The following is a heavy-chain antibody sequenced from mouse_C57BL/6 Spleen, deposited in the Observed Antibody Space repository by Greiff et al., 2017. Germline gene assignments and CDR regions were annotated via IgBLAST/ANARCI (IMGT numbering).Heavy chain of an antibody. J-gene: IGHJ2*01. CDR3: AREVGLKGYYFDY. CDR1: GYAFTNYL. D-gene: IGHD1-3*01. V-gene: IGHV1-54*01. CDR2: INPGSGGT. Sequence: VQLQQSGAELVRPGTSVKVSCKASGYAFTNYLLEWVKQRPGQGLEWIGVINPGSGGTNYNEKFKGKATLTADKSSSTAYMQLSSLTSEDSAVYFCAREVGLKGYYFDYWGQGTPRTVSS.